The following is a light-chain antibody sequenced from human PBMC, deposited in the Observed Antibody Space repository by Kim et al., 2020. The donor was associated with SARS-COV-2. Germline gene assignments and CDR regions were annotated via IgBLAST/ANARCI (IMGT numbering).Light chain of an antibody. J-gene: IGLJ2*01. V-gene: IGLV3-1*01. CDR2: QDS. Sequence: VSPGQTARITCAGDKLGDKYACWYQQKPGQSPVLVIYQDSKRPSGIPERFSGSNSGNTATLTISGTQAMDEADYYCQAWDSSTVVFGGGTQLTVL. CDR1: KLGDKY. CDR3: QAWDSSTVV.